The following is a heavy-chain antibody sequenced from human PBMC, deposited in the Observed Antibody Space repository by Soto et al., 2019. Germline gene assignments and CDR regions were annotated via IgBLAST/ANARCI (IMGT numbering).Heavy chain of an antibody. CDR1: GYTFTSYG. V-gene: IGHV1-18*01. D-gene: IGHD3-10*01. J-gene: IGHJ4*02. CDR3: XXXYXYGSGPWY. CDR2: ISAYNGNT. Sequence: QVQLVQSGAEVKKPGASVKVSCKASGYTFTSYGISWVRQAPGQGLEWMGWISAYNGNTNYAQKLQGRVTMTTDTSTSXXXXXXXXLXXXXXXXXXXXXXYXYGSGPWYWGQGTLVTVSS.